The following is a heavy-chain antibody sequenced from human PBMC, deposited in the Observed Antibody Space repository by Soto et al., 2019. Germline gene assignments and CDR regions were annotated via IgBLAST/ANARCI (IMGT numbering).Heavy chain of an antibody. D-gene: IGHD5-12*01. CDR1: GDSVNSDNYY. Sequence: SETLSLTCDVFGDSVNSDNYYWTWLRQPPGKDLEWIGNIYFSGSTYYNPSLNSRVTLSIDTSKNHFSLKLTSVTAADTAMYYCGRHRAVDGLDYWGQGTLVTVYS. V-gene: IGHV4-30-4*01. CDR3: GRHRAVDGLDY. J-gene: IGHJ4*02. CDR2: IYFSGST.